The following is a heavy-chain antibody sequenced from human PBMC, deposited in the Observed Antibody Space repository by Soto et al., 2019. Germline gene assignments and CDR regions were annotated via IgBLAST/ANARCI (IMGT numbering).Heavy chain of an antibody. Sequence: GGSLRLSCAASGFTFSSYGMHWVRQAPGKGLEWVAVISYDGSNKYYADSVKGRFTISRDNSKNTLYLQMNSLRAEDTAVYYCAKDPDACCGGDCSPYYFDYWGQGTLVTVSS. CDR3: AKDPDACCGGDCSPYYFDY. D-gene: IGHD2-21*02. CDR2: ISYDGSNK. CDR1: GFTFSSYG. J-gene: IGHJ4*02. V-gene: IGHV3-30*18.